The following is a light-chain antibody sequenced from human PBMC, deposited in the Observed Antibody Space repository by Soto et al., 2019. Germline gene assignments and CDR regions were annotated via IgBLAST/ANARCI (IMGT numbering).Light chain of an antibody. Sequence: DIQMTQSPSSVSASVGDRVSITCRASQGISNWLAWYQQKPGRAPKLLIYAASSLQSGVSSRFSGSGPGKDFTLTISSLQPEDFATYYCQQGNSFPFTFGPGTKVDIK. V-gene: IGKV1D-12*01. CDR3: QQGNSFPFT. J-gene: IGKJ3*01. CDR1: QGISNW. CDR2: AAS.